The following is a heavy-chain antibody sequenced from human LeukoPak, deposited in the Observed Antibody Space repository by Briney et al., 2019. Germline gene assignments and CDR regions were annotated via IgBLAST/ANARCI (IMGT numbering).Heavy chain of an antibody. CDR2: IIPIFGTA. CDR1: GGTFSSYA. Sequence: SVKVSCKASGGTFSSYAISWVRQAPGQGLEWMGRIIPIFGTANYAQKFQGRVTITTDESTSTAYMEQSSLRSEDTAVYYCARERDGYNYGVDYWGQGTLVTVSS. CDR3: ARERDGYNYGVDY. J-gene: IGHJ4*02. V-gene: IGHV1-69*05. D-gene: IGHD5-24*01.